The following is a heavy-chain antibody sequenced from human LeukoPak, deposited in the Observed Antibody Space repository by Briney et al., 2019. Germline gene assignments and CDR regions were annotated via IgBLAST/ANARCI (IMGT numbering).Heavy chain of an antibody. CDR1: GFAFSSYE. Sequence: PGGSLRLSCVASGFAFSSYEMNWVRQAPGKGLEWVSYISTSGSTIYYADSEKGRFTISRDNAKNSLYLQMNSLRAEDTAVYYGFGESHYYGMDVWGKGTTVTVSS. CDR3: FGESHYYGMDV. V-gene: IGHV3-48*03. J-gene: IGHJ6*04. D-gene: IGHD3-10*01. CDR2: ISTSGSTI.